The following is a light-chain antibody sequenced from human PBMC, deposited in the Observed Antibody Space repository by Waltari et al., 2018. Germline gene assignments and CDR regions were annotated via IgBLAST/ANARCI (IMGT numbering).Light chain of an antibody. Sequence: ELALTPSTGTLSLSPGERATLSCRASQTITGSWLTWYQRKPGQAPRLLIYGASIRATGIPVRFSGSGSGTDFTLTISRLEPEDFAVYYCQQYDGSSVTFGGGTKVEVK. J-gene: IGKJ4*01. CDR1: QTITGSW. CDR3: QQYDGSSVT. V-gene: IGKV3-20*01. CDR2: GAS.